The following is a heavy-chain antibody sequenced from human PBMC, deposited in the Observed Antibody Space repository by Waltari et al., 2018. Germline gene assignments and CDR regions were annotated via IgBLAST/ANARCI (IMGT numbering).Heavy chain of an antibody. D-gene: IGHD3-16*01. V-gene: IGHV1-18*01. CDR2: IGPDSGTT. CDR1: GYKFINYG. Sequence: LQLVQSGGEVKKPGASVKVSCKASGYKFINYGISWVRQAPGPGFEWMGWIGPDSGTTAYATKFQGRVTMTTETSTGTGYVDLRSLRSDDTAVYYCAAISGWSRGNYAMDVWGQGTTVTVSS. J-gene: IGHJ6*02. CDR3: AAISGWSRGNYAMDV.